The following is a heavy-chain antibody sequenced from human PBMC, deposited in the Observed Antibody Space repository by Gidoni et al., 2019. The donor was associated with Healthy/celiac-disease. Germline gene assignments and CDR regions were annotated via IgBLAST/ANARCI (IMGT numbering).Heavy chain of an antibody. D-gene: IGHD2-2*01. J-gene: IGHJ4*02. V-gene: IGHV3-30-3*01. CDR3: ARDPLDIVVVPAVPTSSGGIFDY. Sequence: QVQLVASGGGVVQPGRSLRLSCAPPGFPSGSYAIHWVPQAPGKGLEWVAVISYDGSNKYYADSVKGRFTISRDNSKNTLYLQMNSLRAEDTAVYYCARDPLDIVVVPAVPTSSGGIFDYWGQGTLVTVSS. CDR2: ISYDGSNK. CDR1: GFPSGSYA.